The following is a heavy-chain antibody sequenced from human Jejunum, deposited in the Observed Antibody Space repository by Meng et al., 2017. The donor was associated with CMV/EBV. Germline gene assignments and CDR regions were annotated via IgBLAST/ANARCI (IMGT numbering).Heavy chain of an antibody. V-gene: IGHV3-7*04. D-gene: IGHD2-2*02. CDR2: IKQDGNEK. CDR3: VRVIPASIPY. CDR1: GLTFSNYW. J-gene: IGHJ4*02. Sequence: SCAAPGLTFSNYWMPWVRQAPGKGLEWVANIKQDGNEKYYVDSVKGRFTISRDNAKNSLYLQMNSLRAEDTAVYYCVRVIPASIPYWGQGTLVTVSS.